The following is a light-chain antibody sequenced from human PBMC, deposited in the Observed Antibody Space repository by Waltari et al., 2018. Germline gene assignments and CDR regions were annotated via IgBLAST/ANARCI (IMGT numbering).Light chain of an antibody. Sequence: QSALTQPASVSGSPGQSIAISCTGSSSDIGGSKYVSWYKQHPGKAPKLMIYDASSRPSGVSDRFSGSKSGTTASLTISGLLAEDEADYYCSSYTTSSTVIFGGGTKVTVL. J-gene: IGLJ2*01. CDR1: SSDIGGSKY. CDR3: SSYTTSSTVI. CDR2: DAS. V-gene: IGLV2-14*03.